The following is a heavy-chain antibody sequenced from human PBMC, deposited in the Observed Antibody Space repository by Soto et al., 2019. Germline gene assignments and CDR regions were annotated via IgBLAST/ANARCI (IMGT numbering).Heavy chain of an antibody. Sequence: SETLSLTCIVSGGSISHYPWSWIRQSPGKGLEWIGNTYYSGSTNYNPSLRTRVTISVDMSKNQFSLTLSSVTAADTAVYYCAWTYGDYKDYYYCYMDVWGKGSTVTVSS. CDR3: AWTYGDYKDYYYCYMDV. CDR1: GGSISHYP. J-gene: IGHJ6*03. V-gene: IGHV4-59*08. CDR2: TYYSGST. D-gene: IGHD4-17*01.